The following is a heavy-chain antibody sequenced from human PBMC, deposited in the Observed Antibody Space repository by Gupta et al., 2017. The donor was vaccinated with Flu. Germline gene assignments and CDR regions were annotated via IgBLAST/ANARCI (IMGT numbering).Heavy chain of an antibody. V-gene: IGHV3-33*01. CDR1: GFTFSSYG. CDR2: IWYDGSNK. CDR3: AREHYSNRAFFDY. J-gene: IGHJ4*02. D-gene: IGHD4-11*01. Sequence: QVQLVESGGGVVQPGRSLRLSCAASGFTFSSYGMHWVRQAPGKGLEWVAVIWYDGSNKYYADSVKGRFTISRDNSKNTLYLQMNSLRAEDTAVYYCAREHYSNRAFFDYWGQGTLVTVSS.